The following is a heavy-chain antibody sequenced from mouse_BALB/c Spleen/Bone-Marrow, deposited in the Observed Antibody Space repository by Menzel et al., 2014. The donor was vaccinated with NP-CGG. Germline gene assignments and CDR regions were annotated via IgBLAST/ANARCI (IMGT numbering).Heavy chain of an antibody. D-gene: IGHD1-1*01. V-gene: IGHV1-7*01. Sequence: QVQLQQSGAELAKPGASVKMSCKASGYTFTSYWMHWVKQRPGQGLERIGYISPSSGYTDYNQKFKDKATLTADKSSSTAYMRLSSLTSEDSAVYYCARGGYYYGPYYYAMDYWGQGTSVTVSS. CDR2: ISPSSGYT. J-gene: IGHJ4*01. CDR1: GYTFTSYW. CDR3: ARGGYYYGPYYYAMDY.